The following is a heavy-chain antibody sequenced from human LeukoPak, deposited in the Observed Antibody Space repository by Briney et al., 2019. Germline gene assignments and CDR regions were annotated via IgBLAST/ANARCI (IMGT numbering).Heavy chain of an antibody. CDR1: GGSISSSSYY. D-gene: IGHD2-8*01. CDR3: ARDYKFYCTNGVCYTYYFDY. J-gene: IGHJ4*02. CDR2: IYYSGST. V-gene: IGHV4-39*07. Sequence: SETLSLTCTVSGGSISSSSYYWGWIRQPPGKGLECIGSIYYSGSTYYNPSLKSRVTISVDTSKNQFSLKLSSVTAADTAVYYCARDYKFYCTNGVCYTYYFDYWGQGTLVTVSS.